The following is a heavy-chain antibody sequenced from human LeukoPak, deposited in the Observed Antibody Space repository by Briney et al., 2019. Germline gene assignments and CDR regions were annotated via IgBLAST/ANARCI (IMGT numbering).Heavy chain of an antibody. CDR3: ARDPYYYDSSAFYPFDY. V-gene: IGHV3-23*01. CDR1: GFTLSHYG. Sequence: PGGSLRLSCEVSGFTLSHYGMSWVRQAPGKGPEWVAGFNGRGDSTYYAESVRGRFTISRDTSKNTLYLQVSSLRVEDTAVYYCARDPYYYDSSAFYPFDYWGQGTLVTVSS. J-gene: IGHJ4*02. D-gene: IGHD3-22*01. CDR2: FNGRGDST.